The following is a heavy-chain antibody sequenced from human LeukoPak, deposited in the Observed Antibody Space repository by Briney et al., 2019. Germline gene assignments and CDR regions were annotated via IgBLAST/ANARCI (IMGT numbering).Heavy chain of an antibody. CDR2: MNPNSGNT. CDR1: GGTFSSYA. D-gene: IGHD3-10*01. CDR3: ARGSQAGDYFDY. Sequence: GASVKVSCKASGGTFSSYAISWVRQAPGQGLEWMGGMNPNSGNTGYAQKFQGRVTITRNTSISTAYMELSSLRSEDTAVYYCARGSQAGDYFDYWGQGTLVTVSS. V-gene: IGHV1-8*03. J-gene: IGHJ4*02.